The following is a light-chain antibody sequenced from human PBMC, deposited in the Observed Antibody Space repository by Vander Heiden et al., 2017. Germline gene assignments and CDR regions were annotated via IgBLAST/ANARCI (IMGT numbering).Light chain of an antibody. CDR2: DVS. CDR3: CSYAGSYV. J-gene: IGLJ1*01. CDR1: SSDVGGYNY. V-gene: IGLV2-11*01. Sequence: QSALTQPRSVSGSPGQSVTISCTGTSSDVGGYNYVSWYQQHTGKAPKLMIYDVSKRPSGVPDRFSGSKSGNTASLTISGLQAEDEADYYCCSYAGSYVFGTGTKVTVL.